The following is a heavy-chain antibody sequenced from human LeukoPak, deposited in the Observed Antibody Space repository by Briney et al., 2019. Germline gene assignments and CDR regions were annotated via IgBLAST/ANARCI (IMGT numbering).Heavy chain of an antibody. CDR3: VRGGGAFDI. CDR1: GFTFNNYW. CDR2: IKPDGSEK. V-gene: IGHV3-7*04. D-gene: IGHD3-16*01. Sequence: GGSLRLSCAASGFTFNNYWMSWVRQAPGKGLEWVANIKPDGSEKYYVDSVKGRFASSRDNAKNSLYVQMNSLRAEDTAVYYCVRGGGAFDIWGQGTMVTVSS. J-gene: IGHJ3*02.